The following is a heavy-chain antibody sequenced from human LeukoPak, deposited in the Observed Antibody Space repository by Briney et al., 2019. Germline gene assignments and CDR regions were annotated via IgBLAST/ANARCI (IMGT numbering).Heavy chain of an antibody. J-gene: IGHJ4*02. D-gene: IGHD5-12*01. CDR2: ISGSGGTT. CDR3: AKEDGYNGYDVFDY. V-gene: IGHV3-23*01. Sequence: GGSLRLSCAASEFTFSSYAMTWVRQAPGKGLEWVSAISGSGGTTYYADSVKGRFAISRDNSKNTLYLQMSSLRAEDTAVYYCAKEDGYNGYDVFDYWGQGTLVTVSS. CDR1: EFTFSSYA.